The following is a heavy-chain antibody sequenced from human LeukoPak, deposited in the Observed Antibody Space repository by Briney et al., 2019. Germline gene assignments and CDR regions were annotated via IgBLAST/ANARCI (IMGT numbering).Heavy chain of an antibody. V-gene: IGHV4-39*07. D-gene: IGHD2-15*01. CDR3: ARGAPNICSGGGCSIYYYYMDV. CDR1: GGSISSNNHY. J-gene: IGHJ6*03. CDR2: INHSGST. Sequence: PSETLSLTCTVSGGSISSNNHYWGWIRQPPGKGLEWIGEINHSGSTNYNPSLKSRVTISVDTSKNQFSLKLSSVTAADTAVYYCARGAPNICSGGGCSIYYYYMDVWGKGTTVTVSS.